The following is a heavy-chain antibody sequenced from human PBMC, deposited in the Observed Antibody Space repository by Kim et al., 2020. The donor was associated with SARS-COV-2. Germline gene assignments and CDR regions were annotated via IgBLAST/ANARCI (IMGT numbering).Heavy chain of an antibody. CDR1: GFSFSSYA. D-gene: IGHD3-22*01. V-gene: IGHV3-30*18. CDR3: AKSARIYDSSGHYDRFFDP. CDR2: IASDGSLQ. Sequence: GGSLRLSCAASGFSFSSYAMFWVSQAPGKGLEWVAAIASDGSLQFYAGSVKGRFTISRDNSQNTVTLQMDSLRIEDTAVYYCAKSARIYDSSGHYDRFFDPWRQGTLVTVSS. J-gene: IGHJ5*02.